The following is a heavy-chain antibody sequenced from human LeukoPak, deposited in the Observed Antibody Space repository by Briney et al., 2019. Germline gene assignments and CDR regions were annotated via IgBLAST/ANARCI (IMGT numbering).Heavy chain of an antibody. V-gene: IGHV1-46*01. CDR1: GYTFTSYY. CDR2: INPSGGST. D-gene: IGHD6-19*01. J-gene: IGHJ4*02. CDR3: ARSPPVIAVAGTRFARFDY. Sequence: ASVKVSYKASGYTFTSYYMHWVRQAPGQGLEWMGIINPSGGSTSYAQKFQGRVTMTRDMSTSTVYMELSSLRSEDTAVYYCARSPPVIAVAGTRFARFDYWGQGTLVTVSS.